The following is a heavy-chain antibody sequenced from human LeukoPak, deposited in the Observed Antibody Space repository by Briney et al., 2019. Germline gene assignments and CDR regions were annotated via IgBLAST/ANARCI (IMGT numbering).Heavy chain of an antibody. CDR2: IYYRGST. CDR3: ARQSYGDYFGY. V-gene: IGHV4-59*08. Sequence: PSETLSLTCTVSSGSISSYYWSWIRQPPGKGLEWIGYIYYRGSTSYNPSLKSRVTILVDTSKNQFSLKPSSVTAADTAVYYCARQSYGDYFGYWGQGTLVTVSS. J-gene: IGHJ4*02. D-gene: IGHD4-17*01. CDR1: SGSISSYY.